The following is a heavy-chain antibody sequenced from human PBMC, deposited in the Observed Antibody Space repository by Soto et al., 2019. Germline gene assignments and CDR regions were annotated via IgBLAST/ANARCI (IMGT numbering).Heavy chain of an antibody. J-gene: IGHJ4*02. CDR1: GGSISSVGYY. V-gene: IGHV4-31*11. Sequence: SETLSLTCAVSGGSISSVGYYWSWIRQHPGKGLEWIGYIYYSGSTYYNPSLRSRVTISVDTSKNQFSLKLSSLTAADTAVYYCATRDGYKSGGKXWGQVSLVTVSX. CDR2: IYYSGST. D-gene: IGHD5-12*01. CDR3: ATRDGYKSGGKX.